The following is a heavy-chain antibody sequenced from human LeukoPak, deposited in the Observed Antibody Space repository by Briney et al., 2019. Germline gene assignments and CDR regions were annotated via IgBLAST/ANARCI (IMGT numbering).Heavy chain of an antibody. V-gene: IGHV3-30*18. CDR1: GFTFSNYD. J-gene: IGHJ3*02. D-gene: IGHD3-10*01. Sequence: GGSLRLSCAVSGFTFSNYDMHWVRQAPGKGLEWVAVILYDGSNQYYADSVKGRFTISRDNSKNTLYLRMNSLRAEDTAVYYCAKSRSYTVRDAFEIWGQGTKVTVSS. CDR2: ILYDGSNQ. CDR3: AKSRSYTVRDAFEI.